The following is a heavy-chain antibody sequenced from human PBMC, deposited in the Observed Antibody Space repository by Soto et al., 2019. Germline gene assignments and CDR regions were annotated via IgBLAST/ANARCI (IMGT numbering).Heavy chain of an antibody. Sequence: SGFTFRNYNMNWVRQAPGKVLEWVAVISYDGSNKYYADSVKGRFTISRDNSKNTLYLQMNSLRAEDTAVYYCAKDGVSYDILTGPPYYYYGMDVWGQGTTVTVSS. J-gene: IGHJ6*02. CDR1: GFTFRNYN. D-gene: IGHD3-9*01. CDR3: AKDGVSYDILTGPPYYYYGMDV. CDR2: ISYDGSNK. V-gene: IGHV3-30*18.